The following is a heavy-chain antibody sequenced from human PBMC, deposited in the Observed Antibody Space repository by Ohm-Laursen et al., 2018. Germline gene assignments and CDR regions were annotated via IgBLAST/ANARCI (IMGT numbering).Heavy chain of an antibody. CDR2: INSDGSST. CDR1: GFTFSSYW. CDR3: ASPGSSDEFDY. V-gene: IGHV3-74*01. Sequence: SLRLSCAASGFTFSSYWMHWVRQAPGKGLVWVSRINSDGSSTSYADSVKGRFTISRDNAKSTLYLQMNSLRAEDTAVYYCASPGSSDEFDYWGQGTLVTVSS. J-gene: IGHJ4*02. D-gene: IGHD1-26*01.